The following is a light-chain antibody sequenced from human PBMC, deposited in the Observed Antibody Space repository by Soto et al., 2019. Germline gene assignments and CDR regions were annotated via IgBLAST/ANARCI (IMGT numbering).Light chain of an antibody. CDR2: GAS. V-gene: IGKV3-20*01. CDR1: QSVSSSY. Sequence: ERATLSCRASQSVSSSYLAWYQQKPGQAPRLLIYGASSRATGIPDRFSGSGSGTDFTLTISRLEPEDFAVCYCQQYGSSPPITFGQGTRLEIK. J-gene: IGKJ5*01. CDR3: QQYGSSPPIT.